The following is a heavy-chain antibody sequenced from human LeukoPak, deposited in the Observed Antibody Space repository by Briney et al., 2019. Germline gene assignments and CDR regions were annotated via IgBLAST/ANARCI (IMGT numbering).Heavy chain of an antibody. D-gene: IGHD6-13*01. CDR3: TRDIAVAGDY. J-gene: IGHJ4*02. CDR2: ISTSSSYI. V-gene: IGHV3-21*01. Sequence: GGSLRLSCAASGFTFSSYSMNWVRQAPGKGLEWVSSISTSSSYIYFADSVKGRFTISRDNAKNSVYLQMNSLRAEDTAMYYCTRDIAVAGDYWGQGTLVTVSS. CDR1: GFTFSSYS.